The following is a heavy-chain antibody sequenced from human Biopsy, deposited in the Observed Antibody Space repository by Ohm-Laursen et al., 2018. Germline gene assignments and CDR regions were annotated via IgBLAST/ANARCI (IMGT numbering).Heavy chain of an antibody. D-gene: IGHD3-10*01. V-gene: IGHV1-18*01. CDR2: ITTYNGNT. J-gene: IGHJ6*02. CDR3: ARDRGYYYYYGMDV. Sequence: ASVKVSCSASGGTFQKYGVTWVRQAPGQGLEWMGWITTYNGNTNYAQKVQGRVTMTTDTSTSTAYMELRSLRSDDTAVYYCARDRGYYYYYGMDVWGQGTTVTVSS. CDR1: GGTFQKYG.